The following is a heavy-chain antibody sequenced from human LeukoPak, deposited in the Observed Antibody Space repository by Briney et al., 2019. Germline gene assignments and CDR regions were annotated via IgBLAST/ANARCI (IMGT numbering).Heavy chain of an antibody. J-gene: IGHJ4*02. Sequence: PSETLSLTCTVSGASISPYYWSWIRQPPGKGLEWIGYIYYSGSTNYNPSLKSRLTISVDTSKNQFSLKLSSVTAADTAVYYCARHIGYYDSSSYHGYFDYWGQGTLVTVSS. CDR2: IYYSGST. V-gene: IGHV4-59*08. CDR1: GASISPYY. CDR3: ARHIGYYDSSSYHGYFDY. D-gene: IGHD3-22*01.